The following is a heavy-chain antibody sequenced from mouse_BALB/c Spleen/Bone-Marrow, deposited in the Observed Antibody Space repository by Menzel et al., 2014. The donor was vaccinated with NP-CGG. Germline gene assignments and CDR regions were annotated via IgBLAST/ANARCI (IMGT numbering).Heavy chain of an antibody. CDR3: ARNPPYGNYEDDYAMDY. CDR1: GFSLSRYS. J-gene: IGHJ4*01. D-gene: IGHD2-10*02. CDR2: IWGGGST. Sequence: VKLMESGPGLVAPSQCLSITCTVSGFSLSRYSVHWVRQPPGKGLEWLGMIWGGGSTDYNSALKSRLSISKANSKSQVFLKMNSLQTDDTAKYYCARNPPYGNYEDDYAMDYWGQRTSVTVSS. V-gene: IGHV2-6-4*01.